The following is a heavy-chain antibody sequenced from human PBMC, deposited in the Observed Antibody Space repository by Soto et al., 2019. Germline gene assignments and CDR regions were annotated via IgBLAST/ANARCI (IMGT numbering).Heavy chain of an antibody. V-gene: IGHV5-51*01. D-gene: IGHD3-22*01. CDR2: IYPRDSYT. Sequence: ESLKMSFQGSGYSFTTYWNGWVRQIPGKGLEWMGIIYPRDSYTRYSPSFQGQVTISADKSISTAYLQWSSLKASDTAIYYCARLGGDSSGIAFQYWGQGTLVTVSS. CDR3: ARLGGDSSGIAFQY. CDR1: GYSFTTYW. J-gene: IGHJ1*01.